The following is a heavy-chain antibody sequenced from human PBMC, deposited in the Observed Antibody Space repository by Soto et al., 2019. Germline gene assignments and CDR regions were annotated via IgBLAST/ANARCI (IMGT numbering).Heavy chain of an antibody. CDR3: ARATYYYDSSGYCPGGLDY. Sequence: SETLSLTCTVSGGSISSYYWSWIRQPPGKGLEWIGYIYYSGSTNYNPSLKSRVTISVDTSKNQFSLKLSSVTAADTAVYYCARATYYYDSSGYCPGGLDYWGQGTLVTVSS. CDR2: IYYSGST. D-gene: IGHD3-22*01. CDR1: GGSISSYY. V-gene: IGHV4-59*01. J-gene: IGHJ4*02.